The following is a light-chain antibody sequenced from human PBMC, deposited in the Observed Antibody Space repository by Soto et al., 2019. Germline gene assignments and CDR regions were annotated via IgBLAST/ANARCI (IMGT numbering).Light chain of an antibody. J-gene: IGKJ5*01. CDR2: DAS. CDR3: HSRA. CDR1: ETISRW. V-gene: IGKV1-5*01. Sequence: DVQLTQTPSTLSASVGDEVTITCRASETISRWLAWYQQKPGRGPKLLIYDASTLESGVPSRFSGSGSETEFTLTIRRLQPDDFATYFCHSRAFGQGTRLEIK.